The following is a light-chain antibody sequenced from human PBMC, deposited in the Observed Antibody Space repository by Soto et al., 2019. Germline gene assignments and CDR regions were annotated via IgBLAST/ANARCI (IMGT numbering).Light chain of an antibody. J-gene: IGKJ1*01. Sequence: EIVLTQSPGTLSLSPGERATLSCRASQSVSSSYLAWYQQKPGQAPRLLIYGASSRATGIPDRFSGSGSGTDFTLTISRLEPDDFATYYCQQYHSYRTFGQGTKVDI. V-gene: IGKV3-20*01. CDR2: GAS. CDR1: QSVSSSY. CDR3: QQYHSYRT.